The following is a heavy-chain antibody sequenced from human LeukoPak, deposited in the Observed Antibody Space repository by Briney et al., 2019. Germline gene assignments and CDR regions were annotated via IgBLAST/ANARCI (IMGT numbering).Heavy chain of an antibody. CDR2: IYYSGST. CDR3: ARSIAAGLQYYFDY. Sequence: SETLSLTCTVSGGSISSYYWSWIRQPPGKGLEWIGYIYYSGSTNYNPSLKSRVTISVDTSKNQFSLKLSSVTAADTAVYYRARSIAAGLQYYFDYWGQGTLVTVSS. J-gene: IGHJ4*02. CDR1: GGSISSYY. V-gene: IGHV4-59*01. D-gene: IGHD6-6*01.